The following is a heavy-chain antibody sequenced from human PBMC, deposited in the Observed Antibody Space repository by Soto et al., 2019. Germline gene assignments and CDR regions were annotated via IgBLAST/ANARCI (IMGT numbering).Heavy chain of an antibody. J-gene: IGHJ4*01. CDR3: ARGADYGDTVREYFFDF. Sequence: SETLSLTCTVSGVSINNHPYFWGWIRQHPEKGLERIGYIYSSGTTYFNPSLLSRVGMSLDTSGNRFSLRLTSVTAADTAVYYCARGADYGDTVREYFFDFWGQGALVTVSS. V-gene: IGHV4-31*03. D-gene: IGHD4-17*01. CDR2: IYSSGTT. CDR1: GVSINNHPYF.